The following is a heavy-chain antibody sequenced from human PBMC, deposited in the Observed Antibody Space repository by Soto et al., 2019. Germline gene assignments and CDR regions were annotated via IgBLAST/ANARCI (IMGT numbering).Heavy chain of an antibody. D-gene: IGHD3-16*01. Sequence: EVQLVESGGGLVQPGGSLRLSCAASGFTFSSYWMSWVRQAPGKGLEWVANIKQDGSEKDYVDAVKGRFTISRANAKNSLYLQMNSLRAEDSAVYYCAREGVADGLDYWGQGTLVTVSS. CDR1: GFTFSSYW. CDR3: AREGVADGLDY. CDR2: IKQDGSEK. V-gene: IGHV3-7*01. J-gene: IGHJ4*02.